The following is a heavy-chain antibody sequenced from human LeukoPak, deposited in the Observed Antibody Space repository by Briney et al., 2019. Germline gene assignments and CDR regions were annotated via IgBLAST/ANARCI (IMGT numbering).Heavy chain of an antibody. CDR2: ISGSGANT. D-gene: IGHD3-22*01. J-gene: IGHJ4*02. CDR3: ATSSYDSSGYYYN. V-gene: IGHV3-23*01. CDR1: GFTFNYG. Sequence: GGSLRLSCAASGFTFNYGMSWVRQAPGKGLEWVSVISGSGANTYYADSVKGRFTISRDNSKNTLYLQVNSLRAEDTAVYYCATSSYDSSGYYYNWGQGTLVTVSS.